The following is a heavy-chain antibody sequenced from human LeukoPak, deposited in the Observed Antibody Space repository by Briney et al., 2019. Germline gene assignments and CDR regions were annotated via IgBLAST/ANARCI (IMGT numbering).Heavy chain of an antibody. CDR1: GFTFSSYM. CDR2: IKPDGGEK. Sequence: GESLRLSCAASGFTFSSYMMTWVRQAPGKGLEWVANIKPDGGEKFYVDSVRGRFTISRDNAKNSLYLQMNSLRAEDTAVYYCARDRGFLERLSRFDYWGQGTLVTVSS. CDR3: ARDRGFLERLSRFDY. D-gene: IGHD3-3*01. V-gene: IGHV3-7*01. J-gene: IGHJ4*02.